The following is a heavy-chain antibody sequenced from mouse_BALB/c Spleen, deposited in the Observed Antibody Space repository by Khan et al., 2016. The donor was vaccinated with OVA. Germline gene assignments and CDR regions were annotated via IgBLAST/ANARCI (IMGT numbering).Heavy chain of an antibody. Sequence: VQLKQSGPELVKPGASVKISCKTSGYTFTEYTLHWVKQSHGKSLEWIGVINPKNGVTSYNQKFKGKATLTVDKSPSTPYMECGSRTSEDSAVDCWARDAGRYWGQGTSVSVCS. D-gene: IGHD3-3*01. CDR3: ARDAGRY. J-gene: IGHJ4*01. CDR1: GYTFTEYT. V-gene: IGHV1-18*01. CDR2: INPKNGVT.